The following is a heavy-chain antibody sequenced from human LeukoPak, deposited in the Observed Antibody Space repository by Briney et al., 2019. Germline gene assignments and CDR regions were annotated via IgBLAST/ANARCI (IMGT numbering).Heavy chain of an antibody. D-gene: IGHD2-2*02. V-gene: IGHV3-30*18. CDR3: AKDHCSSTSCYIDDY. Sequence: GGSLRLSCAASGFTFSSYGMPWVRQAPGKGLEWVAVISYDGSNKYYADSVKGRFTISRDNSKNTLYLQMNSLRAEDTAVYYCAKDHCSSTSCYIDDYWGQGTLVTVSS. CDR1: GFTFSSYG. J-gene: IGHJ4*02. CDR2: ISYDGSNK.